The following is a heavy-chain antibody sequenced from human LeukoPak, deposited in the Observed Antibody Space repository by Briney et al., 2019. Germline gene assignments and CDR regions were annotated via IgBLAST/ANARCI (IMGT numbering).Heavy chain of an antibody. CDR3: ARGGGLDV. Sequence: GGSLRLSCAASGFTFTTYWMHWVRQAPGKGLVWVSHINSDGSITSYADSVKGRFTISRDNAKNTLYLQMSNLRAEDTAVYFCARGGGLDVWGQGATVTVSS. CDR2: INSDGSIT. D-gene: IGHD3-16*01. CDR1: GFTFTTYW. J-gene: IGHJ6*02. V-gene: IGHV3-74*01.